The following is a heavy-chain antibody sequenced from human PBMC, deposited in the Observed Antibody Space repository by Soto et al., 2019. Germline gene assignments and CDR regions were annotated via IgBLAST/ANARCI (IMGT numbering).Heavy chain of an antibody. D-gene: IGHD6-19*01. Sequence: GGSLRLSCAASGFTFDDDTMHWVRQAPGKGLEWVSLISWDGGSTYYADSVKGRFTISRDNSKNSLYLQMNSLRTEDTALYYCAKDNGGASGWLPFVYWGQGTLVTVSS. V-gene: IGHV3-43*01. CDR3: AKDNGGASGWLPFVY. J-gene: IGHJ4*02. CDR2: ISWDGGST. CDR1: GFTFDDDT.